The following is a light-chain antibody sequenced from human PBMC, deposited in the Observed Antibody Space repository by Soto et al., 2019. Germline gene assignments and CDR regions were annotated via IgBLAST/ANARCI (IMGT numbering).Light chain of an antibody. CDR2: DES. J-gene: IGKJ5*01. CDR1: QSVTSY. V-gene: IGKV3-11*01. Sequence: ELVWTQSPATLSLSPGERDTLSCRASQSVTSYLAWYQQRPGQAPRLTINDESRRATGIPDRFSGSGSGADFTLTISSLEPEDFAVYYCQQRSSWQITGGQGTRVEIK. CDR3: QQRSSWQIT.